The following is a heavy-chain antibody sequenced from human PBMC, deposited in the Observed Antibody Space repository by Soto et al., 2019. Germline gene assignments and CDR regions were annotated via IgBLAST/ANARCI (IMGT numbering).Heavy chain of an antibody. J-gene: IGHJ6*02. D-gene: IGHD6-19*01. CDR3: ARDGKRQWLVSTDYYYGMDV. V-gene: IGHV4-59*01. CDR2: IYYSGST. Sequence: PSETLSLTCTVSGGSISSYYWSWIRQPPGKGLEWIGYIYYSGSTNYNPSLKSRVTISVDTSKNQFSLRLSSVTAADTAVYYCARDGKRQWLVSTDYYYGMDVWGQGTKVTVSS. CDR1: GGSISSYY.